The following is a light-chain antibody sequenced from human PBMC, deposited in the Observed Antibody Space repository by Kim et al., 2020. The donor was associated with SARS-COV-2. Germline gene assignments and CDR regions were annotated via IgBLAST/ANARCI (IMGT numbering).Light chain of an antibody. CDR3: QQYNNWPPWT. CDR1: QSVSSN. J-gene: IGKJ1*01. CDR2: GAS. V-gene: IGKV3-15*01. Sequence: EIVMTQSPATLSVSPGESATLSCRASQSVSSNLAWYQQRPGQAPRLLIYGASTRATDIPARFSGSGSGTEFTLTISSLQSEDFAVYYCQQYNNWPPWTFGQGTNVEIK.